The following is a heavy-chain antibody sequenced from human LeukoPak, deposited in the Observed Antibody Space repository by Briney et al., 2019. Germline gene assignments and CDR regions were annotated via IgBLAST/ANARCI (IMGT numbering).Heavy chain of an antibody. J-gene: IGHJ4*02. CDR1: GFTFSSYD. CDR2: IGTAGDT. CDR3: ARASPRGYCSGGSCYWGYYFDY. V-gene: IGHV3-13*01. D-gene: IGHD2-15*01. Sequence: GGSLRLSCAASGFTFSSYDMHWVRQATGKGLEWVSAIGTAGDTYYPGSVKGRFTISRENAKNSLYLQMNSLRVGDTAVYYCARASPRGYCSGGSCYWGYYFDYWGQGTLVTVSS.